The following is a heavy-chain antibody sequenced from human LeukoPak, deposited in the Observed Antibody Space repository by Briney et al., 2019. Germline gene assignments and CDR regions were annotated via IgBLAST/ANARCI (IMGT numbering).Heavy chain of an antibody. Sequence: GASVKVSCKASGYTFTGYYMRWVRQAPGQGLEWMGWINPNSGGTNYAQKFQGRVTMTRDTSISTAYMELSRLRSDDTAVYYCASVAEVTHSYWYFDLWGRGTLVTVSS. CDR3: ASVAEVTHSYWYFDL. CDR2: INPNSGGT. V-gene: IGHV1-2*02. J-gene: IGHJ2*01. D-gene: IGHD4-11*01. CDR1: GYTFTGYY.